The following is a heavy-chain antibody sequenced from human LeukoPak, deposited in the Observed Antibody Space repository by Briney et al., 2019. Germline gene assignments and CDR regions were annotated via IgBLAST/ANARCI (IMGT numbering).Heavy chain of an antibody. CDR3: TTPRHYYYYYYMDV. CDR1: GFTFSSYW. CDR2: INSDGSST. V-gene: IGHV3-74*01. J-gene: IGHJ6*03. D-gene: IGHD2-15*01. Sequence: GGSLRLSCAASGFTFSSYWMHWVRQAPGKGLVWVSRINSDGSSTSYADSVKGRFTISRDNAKNSLYLQMNSLRAEDTAVYYCTTPRHYYYYYYMDVWGKGTTVTVSS.